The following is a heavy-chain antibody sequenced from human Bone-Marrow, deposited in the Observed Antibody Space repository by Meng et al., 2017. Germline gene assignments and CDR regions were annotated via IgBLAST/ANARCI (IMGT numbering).Heavy chain of an antibody. D-gene: IGHD5-18*01. CDR3: AHRRDTARRHRWFDP. V-gene: IGHV2-5*02. CDR1: GFSLSTSGVG. Sequence: HITLKESGPPLVKPTQTLTLTCTFSGFSLSTSGVGVGWIRQPPGKALEWLALIYWDDDKRYSPSLKSRLTITKDTSKNQVVLTMTNMDPVDTATYYCAHRRDTARRHRWFDPWGQGTLVTVSS. J-gene: IGHJ5*02. CDR2: IYWDDDK.